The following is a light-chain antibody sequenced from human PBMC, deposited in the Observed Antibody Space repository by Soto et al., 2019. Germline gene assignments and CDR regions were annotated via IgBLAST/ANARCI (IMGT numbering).Light chain of an antibody. CDR2: DAS. CDR3: QAFKSAPRT. Sequence: DIPMTQSPPSLSASVGDRVTITCRASQVISNYLAWYQQRPGKAPKLLIFDASTLYPGVPSRFSGSGSGTDFTLTISSLQPEDVATYYCQAFKSAPRTFGQGTRVEIK. V-gene: IGKV1-27*01. CDR1: QVISNY. J-gene: IGKJ1*01.